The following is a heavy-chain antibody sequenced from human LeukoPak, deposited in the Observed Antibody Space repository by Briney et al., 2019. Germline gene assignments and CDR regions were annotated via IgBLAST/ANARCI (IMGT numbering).Heavy chain of an antibody. Sequence: GGSLRLSCAASGFIFSNYAMSWVRQAPGKGLEWVATIRGNDFATYYADSVKARFTVSRDNSRDTLYLHMSSLSADDTAVYYCAKDPRISWYGYFEYWGQGTLVTVSS. CDR1: GFIFSNYA. J-gene: IGHJ4*02. CDR3: AKDPRISWYGYFEY. CDR2: IRGNDFAT. V-gene: IGHV3-23*01. D-gene: IGHD6-13*01.